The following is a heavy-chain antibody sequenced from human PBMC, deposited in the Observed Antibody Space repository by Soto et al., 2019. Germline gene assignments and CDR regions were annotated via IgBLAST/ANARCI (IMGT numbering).Heavy chain of an antibody. J-gene: IGHJ4*02. CDR1: GGSISSGGYY. V-gene: IGHV4-31*11. CDR2: IYYSGST. Sequence: TLSLTCAVSGGSISSGGYYLSWIRQHPGKGLEWIGYIYYSGSTYYNPSLKSRVTISVDTSKNQFSLKLSSVTAADTAVYYRATTVTTFYYFDYWGQGTLVTVSS. D-gene: IGHD4-17*01. CDR3: ATTVTTFYYFDY.